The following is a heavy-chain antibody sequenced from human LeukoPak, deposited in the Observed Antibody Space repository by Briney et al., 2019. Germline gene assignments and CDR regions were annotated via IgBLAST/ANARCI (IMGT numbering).Heavy chain of an antibody. CDR3: AKRLIHYYDSSGYYSPAVDYYYGMDV. CDR2: IGGSGGST. CDR1: GFTFSSYA. J-gene: IGHJ6*02. V-gene: IGHV3-23*01. D-gene: IGHD3-22*01. Sequence: GGSLRLSCAASGFTFSSYAMSWVRQAPGKGLEWVSAIGGSGGSTYYADSVKGRFTISRDNSKNTLYLQMNSLRAEDTAVYYCAKRLIHYYDSSGYYSPAVDYYYGMDVWGQGTTVTVSS.